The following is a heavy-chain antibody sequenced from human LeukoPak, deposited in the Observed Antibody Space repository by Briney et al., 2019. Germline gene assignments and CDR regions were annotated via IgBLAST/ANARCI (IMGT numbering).Heavy chain of an antibody. J-gene: IGHJ4*02. CDR3: AKASVAGTSAYSDY. CDR1: GFTFSSYA. CDR2: ISGSGGST. D-gene: IGHD6-19*01. V-gene: IGHV3-23*01. Sequence: GGSLRLSCAASGFTFSSYAMSWVRQAPGKGLEWVSAISGSGGSTYYADSVKGRFTISRDNSKNTLYLQMNSLRAEDTAVYYCAKASVAGTSAYSDYWGQGTLVTVSS.